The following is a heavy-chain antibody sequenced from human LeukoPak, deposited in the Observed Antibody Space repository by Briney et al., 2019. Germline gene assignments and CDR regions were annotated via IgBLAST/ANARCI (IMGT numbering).Heavy chain of an antibody. V-gene: IGHV4-59*01. D-gene: IGHD4-17*01. CDR3: ARSHYGDPYYYYYYMDV. CDR2: IYYSGST. CDR1: GGSISSYY. J-gene: IGHJ6*03. Sequence: SETLSLTCTVSGGSISSYYWSWIRQPPGKGLEWIGYIYYSGSTNYNPSLESRVTISVDTSKNQFSLKLSSVTAADTAVYYCARSHYGDPYYYYYYMDVWGKGTTVTVSS.